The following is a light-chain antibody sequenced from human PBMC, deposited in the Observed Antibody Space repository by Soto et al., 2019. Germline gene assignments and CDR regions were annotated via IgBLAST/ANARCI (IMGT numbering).Light chain of an antibody. Sequence: CASSTGAVTSGNYASWFQQFPGQPPRTLIYTTNNRHSCTPARFSGSLLGGRAALTLSGAQPEDEADYYCLLYYGGAHLVFGGGTKLTVL. V-gene: IGLV7-43*01. CDR2: TTN. CDR3: LLYYGGAHLV. CDR1: TGAVTSGNY. J-gene: IGLJ3*02.